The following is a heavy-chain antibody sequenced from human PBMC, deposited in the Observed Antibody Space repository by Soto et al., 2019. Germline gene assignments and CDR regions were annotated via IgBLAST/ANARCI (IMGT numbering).Heavy chain of an antibody. CDR3: ASIGTGAAFDI. CDR2: INSDGSST. D-gene: IGHD1-1*01. CDR1: GFTFSSYW. V-gene: IGHV3-74*01. J-gene: IGHJ3*02. Sequence: GGSLRLSCAASGFTFSSYWMHWVRQAPGKGLVWVSRINSDGSSTSYADSVKGRFTISRDNAKNTLYLQMNSLRAEDTAVNYCASIGTGAAFDIWGQGTMVTVSS.